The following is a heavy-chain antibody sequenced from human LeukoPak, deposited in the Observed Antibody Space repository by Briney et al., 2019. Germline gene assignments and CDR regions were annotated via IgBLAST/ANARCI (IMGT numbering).Heavy chain of an antibody. J-gene: IGHJ4*02. D-gene: IGHD3-3*01. Sequence: ASVKVSCKASGYTFTGYYMHWVRQAPGQGLEWMGWINPNCGDTNYAQKFQGRVTMTRDTSISTGYMELSSLRYDDTATYYCARDQNVLLYGLDYWGQGTLVSVSS. CDR1: GYTFTGYY. V-gene: IGHV1-2*02. CDR2: INPNCGDT. CDR3: ARDQNVLLYGLDY.